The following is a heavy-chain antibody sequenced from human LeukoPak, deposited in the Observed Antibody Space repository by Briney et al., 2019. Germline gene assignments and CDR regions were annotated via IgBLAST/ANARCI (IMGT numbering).Heavy chain of an antibody. V-gene: IGHV4-4*07. CDR3: ARERSSWNYLDY. CDR2: IYASGRS. J-gene: IGHJ4*02. Sequence: SETLSLTCTVSGGSITTYYWIWIRQPAGKGLEWIGRIYASGRSNYNPSLQSRVTMSVDTSENQFSLKMTSVTAADTAVYYCARERSSWNYLDYWGQGILVTVSS. D-gene: IGHD1-20*01. CDR1: GGSITTYY.